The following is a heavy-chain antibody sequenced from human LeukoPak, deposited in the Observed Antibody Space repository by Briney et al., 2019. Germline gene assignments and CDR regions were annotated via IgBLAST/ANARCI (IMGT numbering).Heavy chain of an antibody. CDR1: GGSITITHW. CDR3: ARDGPSVYFDY. J-gene: IGHJ4*02. Sequence: PSETLSLTCGVSGGSITITHWWSWVRQPPGKGLEWIGEIYHSGSTNYNPSLKSRVTISLDTSKNHFSLKLDSVTAADTAVYYCARDGPSVYFDYWGQGTLVTVSS. CDR2: IYHSGST. V-gene: IGHV4-4*02.